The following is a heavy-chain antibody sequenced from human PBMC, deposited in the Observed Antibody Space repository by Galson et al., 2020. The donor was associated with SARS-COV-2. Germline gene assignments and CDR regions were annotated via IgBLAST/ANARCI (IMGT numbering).Heavy chain of an antibody. V-gene: IGHV6-1*01. D-gene: IGHD2-8*02. CDR3: ARDRCTGGTCHWYFDL. J-gene: IGHJ2*01. Sequence: ASETLSLTCAISGDSVSNNSAAWNWIRQSPSRGLEWLGRTYYRSTWHSDYAAPVKSRGIIKSDTSKNQFSLQLNSVTPEDTAVYYCARDRCTGGTCHWYFDLWGRGTLVTVSS. CDR1: GDSVSNNSAA. CDR2: TYYRSTWHS.